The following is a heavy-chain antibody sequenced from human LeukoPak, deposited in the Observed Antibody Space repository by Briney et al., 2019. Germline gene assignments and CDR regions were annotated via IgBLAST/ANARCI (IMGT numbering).Heavy chain of an antibody. D-gene: IGHD5-18*01. CDR1: GGSFSGYY. CDR2: INHSGRT. V-gene: IGHV4-34*01. CDR3: EREGYSYGLGGEYYFDY. Sequence: SETLSLTCAVYGGSFSGYYWSWIRQPPGKGLEWIGEINHSGRTNYNPSLKSRVTISVDTSKNQFSLKLSYVTAADTAVYYCEREGYSYGLGGEYYFDYWGQGTLVTVSS. J-gene: IGHJ4*02.